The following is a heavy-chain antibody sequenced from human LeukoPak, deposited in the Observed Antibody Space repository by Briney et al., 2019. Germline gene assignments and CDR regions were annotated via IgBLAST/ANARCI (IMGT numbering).Heavy chain of an antibody. J-gene: IGHJ4*02. CDR2: IYYSGST. CDR3: ARVSRGYSYGAIDY. D-gene: IGHD5-18*01. CDR1: GGSISSYY. Sequence: SETLSLTCTVSGGSISSYYWSWIRQPPGKGLEGIGYIYYSGSTNYNPALKSRVTISVDTSKNQFSLKLSSVTAADTAVYYCARVSRGYSYGAIDYWGQGTLVTVSS. V-gene: IGHV4-59*08.